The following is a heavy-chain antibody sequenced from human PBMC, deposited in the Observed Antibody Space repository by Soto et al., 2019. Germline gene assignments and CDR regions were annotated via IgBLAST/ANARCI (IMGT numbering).Heavy chain of an antibody. CDR2: ISYDGSNK. D-gene: IGHD5-12*01. V-gene: IGHV3-30-3*01. CDR1: GFTFSSYA. CDR3: ARPRGYDGYYFDY. J-gene: IGHJ4*02. Sequence: QVQLVESGGGVVQPGRSLRLSCAASGFTFSSYAMHWVRQAPGKGLEWVAVISYDGSNKYYADSVKGRFTISRDNSKNTLYLQMNSLRAEDTAVYYCARPRGYDGYYFDYWGQGTLVTVSS.